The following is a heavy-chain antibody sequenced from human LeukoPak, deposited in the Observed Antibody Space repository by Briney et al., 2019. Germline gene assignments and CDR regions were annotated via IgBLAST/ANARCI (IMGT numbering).Heavy chain of an antibody. CDR1: GFTFNNYG. CDR3: AKGPLRGTAAAIDY. V-gene: IGHV3-30*18. CDR2: ISYDGRHK. J-gene: IGHJ4*02. Sequence: GGSLRLSCAASGFTFNNYGMHWVRQAPGKGLEWVAVISYDGRHKHYPDSVQGRFTISRDISTDTLWLQMDSLRTEDTAVYYCAKGPLRGTAAAIDYWGQGTLVTVSS. D-gene: IGHD2-2*01.